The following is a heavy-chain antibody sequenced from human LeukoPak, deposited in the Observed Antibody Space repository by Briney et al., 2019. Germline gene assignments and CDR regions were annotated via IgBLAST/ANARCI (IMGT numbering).Heavy chain of an antibody. CDR3: VRDGGVSGYDLLDY. D-gene: IGHD5-12*01. CDR2: INQDGSEE. V-gene: IGHV3-7*01. Sequence: AGGSLRLSCAASGFTFSTYVMTWVRQAPGKGLEWVAHINQDGSEEHYMDSAKARFTISRDNAKNSLSLQMNSLRAEDTAVYYCVRDGGVSGYDLLDYWGQGTLVTVSS. CDR1: GFTFSTYV. J-gene: IGHJ4*02.